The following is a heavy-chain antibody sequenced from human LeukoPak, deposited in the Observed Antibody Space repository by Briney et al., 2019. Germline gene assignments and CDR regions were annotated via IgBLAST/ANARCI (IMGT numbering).Heavy chain of an antibody. V-gene: IGHV1-18*01. Sequence: ASVNVSCTASGYTFTSYGISWVRQAPGQGLEWMGWISAYNGNTNYAQKLQGRVTMTTDTSTSTAYMELRSLRSDDTAVYYCARDDPYDSSGYDLGYWGQGTLVTVSS. J-gene: IGHJ4*02. D-gene: IGHD3-22*01. CDR1: GYTFTSYG. CDR2: ISAYNGNT. CDR3: ARDDPYDSSGYDLGY.